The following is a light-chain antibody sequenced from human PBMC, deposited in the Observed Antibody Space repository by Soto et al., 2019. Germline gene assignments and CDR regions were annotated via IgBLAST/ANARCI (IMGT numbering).Light chain of an antibody. CDR3: QHSNRYWT. J-gene: IGKJ1*01. CDR1: QIISSW. Sequence: DIQMTQSPSTLSASVGDRVTITCRASQIISSWFARYQQKPGKAPTLLIYDASSLESGVPSRFSGSGSETEFTLTISSLQPYDLANYYCQHSNRYWTFGRGTKVEIK. CDR2: DAS. V-gene: IGKV1-5*01.